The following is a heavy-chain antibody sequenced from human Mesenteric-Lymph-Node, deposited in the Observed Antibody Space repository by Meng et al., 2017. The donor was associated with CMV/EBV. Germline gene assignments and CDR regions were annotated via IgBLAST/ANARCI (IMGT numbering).Heavy chain of an antibody. D-gene: IGHD3-10*01. J-gene: IGHJ3*02. CDR3: AKDLRTLDAFDI. CDR2: ISGSGGST. V-gene: IGHV3-23*01. CDR1: GFTFSSYA. Sequence: GESLKISCAASGFTFSSYAMSWVRQAPGKGLEWVSAISGSGGSTYYADSVKGRFTISRDNSKNTLYVQMNSLRAEDTAVYYCAKDLRTLDAFDIWGQGTMVTVSS.